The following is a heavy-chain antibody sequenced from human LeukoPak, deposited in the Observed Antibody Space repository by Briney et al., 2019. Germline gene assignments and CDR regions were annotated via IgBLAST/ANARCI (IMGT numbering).Heavy chain of an antibody. CDR1: GGSISSSNW. CDR2: IYHSGST. J-gene: IGHJ6*03. Sequence: SETLSLTCAVSGGSISSSNWWSWVRQPPGKGLEWIGEIYHSGSTNYNPSPKSRVTISVDTSKNQFYLKLSSVTAADTAVYYCAREGRKSRGIDIVRKKERGYYYMDVWGKGTTVTVSS. CDR3: AREGRKSRGIDIVRKKERGYYYMDV. D-gene: IGHD2-15*01. V-gene: IGHV4-4*02.